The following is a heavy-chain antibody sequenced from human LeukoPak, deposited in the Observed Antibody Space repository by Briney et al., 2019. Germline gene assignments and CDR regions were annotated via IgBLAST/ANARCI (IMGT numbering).Heavy chain of an antibody. D-gene: IGHD2-8*02. CDR1: GFTFSSYG. V-gene: IGHV3-30*18. J-gene: IGHJ4*02. CDR3: AKDRVIHMQYWYYTDY. CDR2: ISYDGSDK. Sequence: PGGSLRLSCVASGFTFSSYGMHWVRQAPGKGLDWEALISYDGSDKYYADSVQGRFTISRDSSNNTLYLQMNSLRAEDTAVYYCAKDRVIHMQYWYYTDYWGQGTLVTVSS.